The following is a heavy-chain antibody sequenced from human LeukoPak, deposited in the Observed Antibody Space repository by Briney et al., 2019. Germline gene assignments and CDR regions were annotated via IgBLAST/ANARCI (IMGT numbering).Heavy chain of an antibody. CDR2: IHYTGST. Sequence: AETLSLTCTVSGGSITSSYWSWIRQSPGKGLEWIGYIHYTGSTNYNPSLKGRVTISVDTSKNQFSLKLSSVTAADTAVYYCARPGANMTTEDCYFDLWGRGTLVTVSS. CDR3: ARPGANMTTEDCYFDL. V-gene: IGHV4-59*08. D-gene: IGHD4/OR15-4a*01. CDR1: GGSITSSY. J-gene: IGHJ2*01.